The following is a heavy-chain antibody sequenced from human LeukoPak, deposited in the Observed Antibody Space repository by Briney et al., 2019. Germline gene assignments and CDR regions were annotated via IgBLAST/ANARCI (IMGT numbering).Heavy chain of an antibody. V-gene: IGHV3-7*01. CDR2: IKQDGSDK. CDR1: GFTFSSYW. CDR3: AREGQQLVLGWFDP. Sequence: GGSLRLSCAASGFTFSSYWMTWVRQAPGKGLEWVANIKQDGSDKYYVDSVKGRFTISRDNAKNSLYLQMNSLRAEDTAVYYCAREGQQLVLGWFDPWGQGTLVTVSS. D-gene: IGHD6-13*01. J-gene: IGHJ5*02.